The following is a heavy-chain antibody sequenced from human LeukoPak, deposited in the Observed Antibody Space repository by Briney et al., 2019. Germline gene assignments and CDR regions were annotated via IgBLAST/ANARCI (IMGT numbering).Heavy chain of an antibody. CDR1: GYTFTSYD. V-gene: IGHV1-8*01. J-gene: IGHJ3*02. D-gene: IGHD1-7*01. CDR3: ARVGQWRNYNAFDI. CDR2: MNPNSGNT. Sequence: GASVKVSCKASGYTFTSYDINWVRQATGQGLEWMGWMNPNSGNTGYAQEFQGRVTMTRNTSISTAYMELSSLRSEDTAVYYCARVGQWRNYNAFDIWGQGTMVTVSS.